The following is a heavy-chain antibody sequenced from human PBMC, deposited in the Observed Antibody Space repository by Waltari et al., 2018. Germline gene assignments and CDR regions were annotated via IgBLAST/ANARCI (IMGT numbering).Heavy chain of an antibody. D-gene: IGHD3-10*01. Sequence: EVQLVESGGGLVQPGESLRLSCAASGFDFGDYWMHWVRQTPGKGLALLSRINLDGCYISYADSVKGRFTISRDNAKNRVFLQLNSVRAEDTAVYYCARKGGRWYPYGPFYYDYWGQGTLVTVSS. CDR1: GFDFGDYW. CDR2: INLDGCYI. J-gene: IGHJ4*02. V-gene: IGHV3-74*01. CDR3: ARKGGRWYPYGPFYYDY.